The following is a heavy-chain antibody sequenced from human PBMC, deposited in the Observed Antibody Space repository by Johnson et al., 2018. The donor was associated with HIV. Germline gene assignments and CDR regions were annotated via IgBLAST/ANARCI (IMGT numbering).Heavy chain of an antibody. CDR2: IERNSRT. D-gene: IGHD3-16*01. V-gene: IGHV3-66*01. CDR3: ARDIMADTALDPGFAFDI. Sequence: VQLVESGGGLVQPGGSLRLSCAASGFTVSTNYMGWVRLAPGKGLEWVSYIERNSRTDYADSVKGRFTISRDNAKNSLYLQMNSLRAEDTAVYYCARDIMADTALDPGFAFDIWGQGTMVTVSS. J-gene: IGHJ3*02. CDR1: GFTVSTNY.